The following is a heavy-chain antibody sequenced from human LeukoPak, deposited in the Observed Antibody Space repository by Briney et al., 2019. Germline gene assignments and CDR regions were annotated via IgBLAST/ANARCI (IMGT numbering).Heavy chain of an antibody. V-gene: IGHV4-59*01. CDR2: IYYSRST. D-gene: IGHD3-22*01. CDR3: ARHRGISMIVVHAFDI. CDR1: GGSISSYY. J-gene: IGHJ3*02. Sequence: PSETLSLTCTVSGGSISSYYWSWIRQPPGKGLEWIGYIYYSRSTNYYHSLKSRVTISVDTSKNQFSLKLSSVTAADTAVYYCARHRGISMIVVHAFDIWGQGTMVTVSS.